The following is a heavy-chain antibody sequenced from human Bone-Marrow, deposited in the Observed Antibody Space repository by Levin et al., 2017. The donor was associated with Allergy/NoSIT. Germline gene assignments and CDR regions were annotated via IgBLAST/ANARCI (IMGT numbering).Heavy chain of an antibody. V-gene: IGHV3-9*01. CDR2: ISRNSGSI. CDR3: AKDVDMWGYCSGTTCQGSYGMDV. J-gene: IGHJ6*02. CDR1: GFSFDSYG. Sequence: GGSLRLSCVASGFSFDSYGMQWVRRAPGKGLEWVSGISRNSGSIAYADSVKGRFTISRDSAKNSLYLQMNSLRVEDTALYYCAKDVDMWGYCSGTTCQGSYGMDVWGQGTTVIVSS. D-gene: IGHD2-15*01.